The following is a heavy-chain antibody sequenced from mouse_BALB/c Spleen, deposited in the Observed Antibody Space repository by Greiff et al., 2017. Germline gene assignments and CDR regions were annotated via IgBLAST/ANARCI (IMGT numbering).Heavy chain of an antibody. Sequence: VQLQESGAELARPGASVKMSCKASGYTFTSYTMHWVKQRPGQGLEWIGYINPSSGYTNYNQKFKDKATLTADKSSSTAYMQLSSLTSEDSAVYYCARSMSYAMDYWGQGTSVTVSS. CDR3: ARSMSYAMDY. CDR2: INPSSGYT. V-gene: IGHV1-4*01. CDR1: GYTFTSYT. J-gene: IGHJ4*01.